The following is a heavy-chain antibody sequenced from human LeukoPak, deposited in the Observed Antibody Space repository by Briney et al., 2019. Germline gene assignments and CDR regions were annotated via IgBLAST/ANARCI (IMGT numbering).Heavy chain of an antibody. J-gene: IGHJ4*02. CDR3: ARDSPYGDHFYFDY. CDR1: GGSFSGYY. V-gene: IGHV4-30-4*08. D-gene: IGHD4-17*01. Sequence: SETLSLTCAVYGGSFSGYYWSWIRQPPGKGLEWIGYIYYSGSTYYNPSLKSRVTISVDTSKNQFSLKLSSVTAADTAVYYCARDSPYGDHFYFDYWGQGTLVTVSS. CDR2: IYYSGST.